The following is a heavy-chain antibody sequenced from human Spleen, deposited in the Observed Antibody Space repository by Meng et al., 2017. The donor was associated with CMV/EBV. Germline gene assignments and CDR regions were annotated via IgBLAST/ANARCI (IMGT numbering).Heavy chain of an antibody. CDR3: ARRASRFSAWLFSPRPNYAFDI. Sequence: SETLSLTYAVDGWSFTDYYWSWIRQPPRKGLEWIGGINHSGNTNYNPSLKSRVTVLLDTSKNQFSMKLRSVTAADTSVYYCARRASRFSAWLFSPRPNYAFDIWGQGTVVTVSS. V-gene: IGHV4-34*01. CDR2: INHSGNT. CDR1: GWSFTDYY. J-gene: IGHJ3*02. D-gene: IGHD3/OR15-3a*01.